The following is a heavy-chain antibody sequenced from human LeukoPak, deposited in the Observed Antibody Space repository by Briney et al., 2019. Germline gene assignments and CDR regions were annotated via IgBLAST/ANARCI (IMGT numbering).Heavy chain of an antibody. V-gene: IGHV4-39*01. CDR1: GGSISSSSYY. D-gene: IGHD3/OR15-3a*01. Sequence: PSETLSLTCTVSGGSISSSSYYWGWIRQPPGKGLEWIGSIYYSGSTYYNPSLKSQVSISIDTSKNQFSLKVTSVTAADTAVYARQTGSGLLILPGGQGTLVTVSS. CDR3: QTGSGLLILP. CDR2: IYYSGST. J-gene: IGHJ4*02.